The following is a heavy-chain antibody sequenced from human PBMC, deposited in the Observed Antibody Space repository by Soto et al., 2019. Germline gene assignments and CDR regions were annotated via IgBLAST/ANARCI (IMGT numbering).Heavy chain of an antibody. V-gene: IGHV1-8*01. CDR2: MNPNSGNT. CDR1: GYTFTSYD. CDR3: ARGSPSSTGCWFRCYYGMDV. D-gene: IGHD2-2*01. Sequence: ASVKVSCKASGYTFTSYDINWVRQATGQGLEWMGWMNPNSGNTGYAQKFQGRVTMTRNTSISTAYMELSSLRSEDTAVYYCARGSPSSTGCWFRCYYGMDVWRQGTTVTVPS. J-gene: IGHJ6*02.